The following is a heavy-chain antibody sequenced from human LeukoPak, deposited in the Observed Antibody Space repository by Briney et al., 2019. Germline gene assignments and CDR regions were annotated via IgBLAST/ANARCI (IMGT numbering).Heavy chain of an antibody. V-gene: IGHV3-9*01. CDR1: GFTFDDYA. J-gene: IGHJ4*02. CDR3: AKVRPSVATIFYFDY. D-gene: IGHD5-12*01. CDR2: ISWNSGSI. Sequence: GGSLRLSCVASGFTFDDYAMHRVRQAPGKGLEWVSSISWNSGSIGYADSVKGRFTISRDNAKNSLYLQMNSLRAEDTAVYYCAKVRPSVATIFYFDYWGQGTLVTVSS.